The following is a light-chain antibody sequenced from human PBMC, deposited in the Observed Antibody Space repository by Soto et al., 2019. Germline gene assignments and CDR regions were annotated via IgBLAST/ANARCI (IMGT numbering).Light chain of an antibody. CDR2: SNN. V-gene: IGLV1-44*01. CDR3: ATLDDSLNGPV. J-gene: IGLJ3*02. CDR1: SSNIESKT. Sequence: QSVLTQPPSASGTPGRRVTISCSGSSSNIESKTVNWYQHLPGTAPKLLFYSNNQRPSGVPDRFSGAKSDTSASLAISGLQSEDEADYYCATLDDSLNGPVFGGGTKLTVL.